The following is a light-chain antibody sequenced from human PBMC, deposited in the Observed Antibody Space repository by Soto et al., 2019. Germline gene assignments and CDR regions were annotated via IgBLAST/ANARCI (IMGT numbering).Light chain of an antibody. CDR2: DAS. CDR1: QDIAKN. J-gene: IGKJ5*01. V-gene: IGKV1-33*01. Sequence: IQMTQSPSSLSASVGDRVTITCQASQDIAKNLNWYQQKPGKAPKLLIYDASSLQTGVPSRFSGSGSATHFTFTISSLQSEDIATYYCQQFDNLLPITFGQGTRLEIK. CDR3: QQFDNLLPIT.